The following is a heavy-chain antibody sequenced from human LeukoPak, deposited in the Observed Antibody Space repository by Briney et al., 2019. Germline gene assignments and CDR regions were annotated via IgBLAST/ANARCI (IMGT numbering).Heavy chain of an antibody. V-gene: IGHV1-2*06. CDR3: ATTGSYFQRRGFD. CDR2: INPHSGGA. CDR1: GYTFTDYY. J-gene: IGHJ4*02. Sequence: ASVKVSCKASGYTFTDYYMHWVRQAPGQGLEWMGRINPHSGGANYAEKFQGRVTMTRDTSISTAYMELHRLTSDDTAVYYCATTGSYFQRRGFDWAQGTLVTVSS. D-gene: IGHD1-26*01.